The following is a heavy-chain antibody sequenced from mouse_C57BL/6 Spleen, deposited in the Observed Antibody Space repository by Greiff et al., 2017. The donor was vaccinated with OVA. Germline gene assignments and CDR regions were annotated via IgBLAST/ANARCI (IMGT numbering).Heavy chain of an antibody. CDR2: IWSGGST. V-gene: IGHV2-2*01. Sequence: VKLQQSGPGLVQPSQSLSITCTVSGFSLTSYGVHWVRQSPGKGLEWLGVIWSGGSTDYNAAFISRLSISKDNSKSQVFFRMISLQADDAAFYYCSSLEGCYYAMDYWGQGTSVTVSS. CDR3: SSLEGCYYAMDY. J-gene: IGHJ4*01. CDR1: GFSLTSYG.